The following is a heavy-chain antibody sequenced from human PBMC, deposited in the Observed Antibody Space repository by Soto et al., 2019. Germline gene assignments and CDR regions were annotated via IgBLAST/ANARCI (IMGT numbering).Heavy chain of an antibody. D-gene: IGHD6-13*01. CDR3: ARDQGYDAFDI. V-gene: IGHV3-48*03. CDR2: ISSSGSTI. J-gene: IGHJ3*02. CDR1: GFTFSSYE. Sequence: GGSLRLSCAASGFTFSSYEMNWVRQAPGKWLEWVSYISSSGSTIYYADSVKGRFTISRDNAKNSLYLQMNSLSAEDTAVYYCARDQGYDAFDIWGQGTMVPVSS.